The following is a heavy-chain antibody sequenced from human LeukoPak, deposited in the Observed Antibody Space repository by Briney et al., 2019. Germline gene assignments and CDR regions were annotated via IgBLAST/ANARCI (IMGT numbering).Heavy chain of an antibody. CDR2: IIPIFGTA. J-gene: IGHJ1*01. D-gene: IGHD3-10*01. Sequence: SVKVSCKASGGTFSSYAISWVRQAPGQGLEWMGGIIPIFGTANYAQKFQGRVTITADESTSTAYMELSSLRSEDTAVYYCAGFDYYGSRGYFQHWGRGTLVTVSS. CDR1: GGTFSSYA. V-gene: IGHV1-69*13. CDR3: AGFDYYGSRGYFQH.